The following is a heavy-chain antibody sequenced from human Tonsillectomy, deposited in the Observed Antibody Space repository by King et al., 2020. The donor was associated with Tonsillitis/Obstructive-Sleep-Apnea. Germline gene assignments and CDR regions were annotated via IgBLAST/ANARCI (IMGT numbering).Heavy chain of an antibody. CDR2: IYSHGTT. CDR1: GFSVGSNY. Sequence: LVESGGDLVQPGGSLRLSCAASGFSVGSNYMTWVRQAPGKGLECVSAIYSHGTTFYADSVRGRFTISRHISKNTLYLHMERLRTDDTAVYYCTRGALLMGGQGTLVTVSS. J-gene: IGHJ4*02. CDR3: TRGALLM. V-gene: IGHV3-53*04.